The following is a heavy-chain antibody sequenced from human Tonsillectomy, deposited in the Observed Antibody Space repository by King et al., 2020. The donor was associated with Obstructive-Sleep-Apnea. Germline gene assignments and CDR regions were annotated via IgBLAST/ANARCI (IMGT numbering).Heavy chain of an antibody. CDR2: IYYSGST. D-gene: IGHD3-10*01. V-gene: IGHV4-39*07. J-gene: IGHJ6*02. Sequence: QLQESGPGLVKPSETLSLTCTVSGGSISSSSYYWGWIRQPPGKGLEWIGSIYYSGSTYYNPSLKSRVTISVDTSKNQFSLKLSSVTAADTAGYYCASTMVRGVIMGRQEYYYGMDVWGQGTTVTVSS. CDR1: GGSISSSSYY. CDR3: ASTMVRGVIMGRQEYYYGMDV.